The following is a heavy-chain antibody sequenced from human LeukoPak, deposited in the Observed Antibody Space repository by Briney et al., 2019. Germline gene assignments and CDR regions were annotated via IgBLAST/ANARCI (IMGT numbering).Heavy chain of an antibody. CDR2: VYYSGST. CDR3: XXXXXSGGSCYESRGAFDI. CDR1: GYSISSGYY. J-gene: IGHJ3*02. Sequence: TPSETLSLTCTVSGYSISSGYYWGWIRQPPGKGLEWIGNVYYSGSTYYNPSLKSRVTISVDTSKNQFSLKLSSVTAADTAVYXXXXXXXSGGSCYESRGAFDIWGQGTMVTVSS. V-gene: IGHV4-38-2*02. D-gene: IGHD2-15*01.